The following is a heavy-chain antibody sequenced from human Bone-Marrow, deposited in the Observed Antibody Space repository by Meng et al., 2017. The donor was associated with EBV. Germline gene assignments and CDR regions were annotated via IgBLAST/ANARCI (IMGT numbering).Heavy chain of an antibody. D-gene: IGHD4-17*01. CDR3: ARVGVYGDLTY. CDR1: GGSISSVSYY. CDR2: IYYSGNT. Sequence: LRPVPGPGLVKPSGSLFLTCPVSGGSISSVSYYWGWSRQPRGKGLGWIGSIYYSGNTYYNPSLKSRVTISLDTSKNQFSLKLSSVTAADTAVYYCARVGVYGDLTYWGQGTLVTVSS. V-gene: IGHV4-39*07. J-gene: IGHJ4*02.